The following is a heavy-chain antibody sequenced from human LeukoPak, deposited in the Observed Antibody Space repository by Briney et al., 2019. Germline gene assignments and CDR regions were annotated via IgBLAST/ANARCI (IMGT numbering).Heavy chain of an antibody. V-gene: IGHV3-7*01. D-gene: IGHD6-19*01. J-gene: IGHJ4*02. CDR1: GLIFSKYW. Sequence: GGSLRLSCAASGLIFSKYWMTWVRQAPGRGLEWVASIKPDGSEKYYLDSVKGRFTISRDNARDSLYLQMNSLRDDDTSVYFCARDASALYWGRGTLVTVSS. CDR3: ARDASALY. CDR2: IKPDGSEK.